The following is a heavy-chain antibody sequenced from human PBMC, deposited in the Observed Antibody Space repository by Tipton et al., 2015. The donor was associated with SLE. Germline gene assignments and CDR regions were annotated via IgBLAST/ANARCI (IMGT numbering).Heavy chain of an antibody. CDR1: GYSFTSYW. CDR3: ARSQQLSYMDV. D-gene: IGHD6-13*01. J-gene: IGHJ6*03. V-gene: IGHV4-59*01. CDR2: IYYSGST. Sequence: QVQLVQSGAEVKKPGESLKISCKGSGYSFTSYWIGWVRQMPGKGLEWIGYIYYSGSTNYNPSLKSRVTISVDTSKNQFSLKLSSVTAADTAVYYCARSQQLSYMDVWGKGTTVTVSS.